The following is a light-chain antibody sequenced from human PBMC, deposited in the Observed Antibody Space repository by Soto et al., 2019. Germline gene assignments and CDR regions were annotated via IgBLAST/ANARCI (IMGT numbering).Light chain of an antibody. CDR2: EAS. J-gene: IGLJ1*01. CDR1: ISDVGSYKF. Sequence: QCLLTEPSSLSGSPGQSITISCTGTISDVGSYKFVSWYQQHPGKAPKLMIYEASKLPSGVSDRFSGSKSGNTASLTISGLQAEDEADYYCCSYVGSNSYVFRTGTKVTVL. V-gene: IGLV2-23*01. CDR3: CSYVGSNSYV.